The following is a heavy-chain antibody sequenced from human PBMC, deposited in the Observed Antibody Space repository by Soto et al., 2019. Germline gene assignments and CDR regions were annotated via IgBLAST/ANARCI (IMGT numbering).Heavy chain of an antibody. CDR1: GGTFSSYA. CDR2: IIPIFGTA. J-gene: IGHJ6*02. V-gene: IGHV1-69*01. Sequence: QVQLVQSGAEVKKPGSSVKVSCKASGGTFSSYAISWVRQAPGQGLEWRGGIIPIFGTANYAQKFQGRVTIAADESTSTAYMELSSLRSDDKAVYYCARDGEEYSSGWMNYYYDGMDVWGQGTTVTVSS. D-gene: IGHD6-19*01. CDR3: ARDGEEYSSGWMNYYYDGMDV.